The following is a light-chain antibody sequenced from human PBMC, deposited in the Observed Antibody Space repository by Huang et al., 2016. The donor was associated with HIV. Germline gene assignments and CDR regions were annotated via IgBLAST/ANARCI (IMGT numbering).Light chain of an antibody. CDR3: QQYYSTPFT. V-gene: IGKV4-1*01. Sequence: DIVMTQSPDSLAVSLGERATINCKSSQSVLYSSNNKNYLAWYQQKPGQPPKLLIYWASTRESGVPGRFSGSGSGTDSTLTISSLQAEDVAVYYCQQYYSTPFTFGPGTKVDIK. J-gene: IGKJ3*01. CDR2: WAS. CDR1: QSVLYSSNNKNY.